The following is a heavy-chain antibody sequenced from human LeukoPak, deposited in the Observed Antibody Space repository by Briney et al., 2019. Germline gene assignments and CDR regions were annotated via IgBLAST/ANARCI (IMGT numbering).Heavy chain of an antibody. CDR2: IEDDGDDK. J-gene: IGHJ4*02. D-gene: IGHD1-14*01. CDR3: GRERPGGAVYIDE. Sequence: GVSESLPYAACGFTFRRYYMMWVRQASGKGLAWLANIEDDGDDKNYVDSVKGRITIYRDNAKNSLYLEMDNLRAEDTSVYYCGRERPGGAVYIDEWGQGTLVTVSP. CDR1: GFTFRRYY. V-gene: IGHV3-7*01.